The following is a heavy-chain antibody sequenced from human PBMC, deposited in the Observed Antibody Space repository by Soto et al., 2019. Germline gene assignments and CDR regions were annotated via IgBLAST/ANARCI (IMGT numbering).Heavy chain of an antibody. V-gene: IGHV2-5*02. CDR3: AHRRPSSGLEFTAFDI. D-gene: IGHD6-19*01. Sequence: SGPTLVNPTQTLTLTCTFSGFSLSTSGVGVGWIRQPPGKALERLALIYWDDDKRHSPSLKSRLTITKDTSKNQVVLTMTNMDPVDTATYYCAHRRPSSGLEFTAFDIWAKGQWSPSPQ. CDR2: IYWDDDK. CDR1: GFSLSTSGVG. J-gene: IGHJ3*02.